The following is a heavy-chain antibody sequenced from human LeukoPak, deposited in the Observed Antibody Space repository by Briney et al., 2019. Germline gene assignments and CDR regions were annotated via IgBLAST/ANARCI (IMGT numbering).Heavy chain of an antibody. CDR3: AKASHMVGPFDY. D-gene: IGHD2-21*01. J-gene: IGHJ4*02. CDR1: GFTFDDYA. V-gene: IGHV3-9*03. Sequence: GGSLRLSCAASGFTFDDYAMHWVRQAPGKGLEWVSGISWNSGSIGYADSVKGRFTISRDNAKNSLYLQMNSLGAEDMALYYCAKASHMVGPFDYWGQGTLVTVSS. CDR2: ISWNSGSI.